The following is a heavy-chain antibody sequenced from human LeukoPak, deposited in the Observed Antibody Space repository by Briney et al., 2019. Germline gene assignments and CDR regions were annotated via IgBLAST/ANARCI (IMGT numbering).Heavy chain of an antibody. CDR1: GFTFSSYA. V-gene: IGHV3-23*01. D-gene: IGHD3-22*01. J-gene: IGHJ4*02. CDR2: ISGSGGST. Sequence: GGSLRLSCAASGFTFSSYAMSWVRQAPGKGLEWVSAISGSGGSTYYADSVKGRFTISRDNSKNTLYLQMNSLRAEDTAVYYCAKAYYYDSSGYLGYPYDYWGQGTLVTVSS. CDR3: AKAYYYDSSGYLGYPYDY.